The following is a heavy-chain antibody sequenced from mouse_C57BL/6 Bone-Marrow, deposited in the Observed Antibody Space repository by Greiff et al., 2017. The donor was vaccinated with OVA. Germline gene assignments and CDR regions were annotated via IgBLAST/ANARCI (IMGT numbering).Heavy chain of an antibody. CDR2: ISDGGSYT. D-gene: IGHD2-9*01. CDR3: ARDGPYYGYDVLAY. V-gene: IGHV5-4*01. Sequence: EVMLVESGGGLVKPGESLKLSCAASGFTFSSYAMSWVRQTPEKRLEWVATISDGGSYTYYPDNVKGRFTISRDNAKNNLYLQMSHLKSEDTAMYYCARDGPYYGYDVLAYWGQGTLVTVSA. J-gene: IGHJ3*01. CDR1: GFTFSSYA.